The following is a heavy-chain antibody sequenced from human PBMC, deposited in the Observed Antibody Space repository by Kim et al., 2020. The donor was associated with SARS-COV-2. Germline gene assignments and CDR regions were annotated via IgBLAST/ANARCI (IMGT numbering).Heavy chain of an antibody. Sequence: ASVKVSCKASGYTFSNYYLHWVRQAPGQGFEWMGIISPGGGTTTYSQNFQGRLTVTRDTSTTTVYMELRSLRSDDTAVYYCARGKAAAGAGNWFDPWGQGTLVTVSS. CDR1: GYTFSNYY. CDR2: ISPGGGTT. CDR3: ARGKAAAGAGNWFDP. V-gene: IGHV1-46*01. J-gene: IGHJ5*02. D-gene: IGHD6-13*01.